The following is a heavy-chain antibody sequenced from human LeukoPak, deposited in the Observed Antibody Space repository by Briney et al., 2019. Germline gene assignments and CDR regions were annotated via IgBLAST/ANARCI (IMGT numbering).Heavy chain of an antibody. Sequence: GGSLRLSCAASGFTFSSSAMSWVRQAPGRGLEWLSAISNNGGYTYYADSVQGRFTIYRDNSKSTLCLQMNSLRAEDTAVYYCAKQLGYCSDGSCYFPYWGQGTLVTVSS. CDR1: GFTFSSSA. CDR3: AKQLGYCSDGSCYFPY. D-gene: IGHD2-15*01. V-gene: IGHV3-23*01. J-gene: IGHJ4*02. CDR2: ISNNGGYT.